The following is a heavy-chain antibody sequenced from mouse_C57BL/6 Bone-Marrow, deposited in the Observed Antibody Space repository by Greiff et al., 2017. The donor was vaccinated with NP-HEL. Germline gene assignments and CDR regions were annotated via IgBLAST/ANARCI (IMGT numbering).Heavy chain of an antibody. CDR3: ARNWPWFAY. Sequence: VQLQQSGPVLVKPGASVKMSCKASGYTFTDYYMNWVKQSHGKSLEWIGVINPYNGGTSYNQKFTGKATLTVDKSSSTAYMELNSLTSEDSAVYYCARNWPWFAYWGQGTLVTVSA. D-gene: IGHD4-1*01. CDR1: GYTFTDYY. J-gene: IGHJ3*01. CDR2: INPYNGGT. V-gene: IGHV1-19*01.